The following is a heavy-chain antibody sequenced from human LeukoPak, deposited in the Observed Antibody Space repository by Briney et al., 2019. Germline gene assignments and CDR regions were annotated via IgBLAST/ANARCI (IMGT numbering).Heavy chain of an antibody. J-gene: IGHJ4*02. V-gene: IGHV4-34*01. D-gene: IGHD5/OR15-5a*01. Sequence: SETLSLTCTVSGGSISSYYWSWIRQPPGKGLEWIGEINHSGSTNYNPSLKSRVTISVDTSKNQFSLKLSSVTAADTAVYYCARSTIGDYWGQGTLVTVSS. CDR3: ARSTIGDY. CDR2: INHSGST. CDR1: GGSISSYY.